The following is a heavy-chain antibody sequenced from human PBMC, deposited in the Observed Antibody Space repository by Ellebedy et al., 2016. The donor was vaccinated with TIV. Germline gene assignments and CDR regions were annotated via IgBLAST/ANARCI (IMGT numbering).Heavy chain of an antibody. Sequence: MPSETLSLTCTVSGGSISSYYRSWIRQPPGKGLEWIGYIYYSGSTNYNPSLKSRVTISVDTSKNQFSLKLSSVTAADTAVYYCARRMVRGFFDPWGQGTLVTVSS. CDR2: IYYSGST. CDR1: GGSISSYY. J-gene: IGHJ5*02. D-gene: IGHD3-10*01. CDR3: ARRMVRGFFDP. V-gene: IGHV4-59*01.